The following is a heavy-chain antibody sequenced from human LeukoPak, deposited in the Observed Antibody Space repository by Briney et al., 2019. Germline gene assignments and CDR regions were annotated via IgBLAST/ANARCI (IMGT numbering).Heavy chain of an antibody. J-gene: IGHJ4*02. CDR2: INVNGGAM. CDR1: GFSFRDYY. Sequence: PGGSLRLSCAASGFSFRDYYFSWIRQPPAKGLEWVSFINVNGGAMYYADFVKGRFTISRDNAKSSLYLEMNSLRVEDTAVYYCGRGPRILAAGSYYFDYWGQESLVTVSS. D-gene: IGHD6-13*01. CDR3: GRGPRILAAGSYYFDY. V-gene: IGHV3-11*01.